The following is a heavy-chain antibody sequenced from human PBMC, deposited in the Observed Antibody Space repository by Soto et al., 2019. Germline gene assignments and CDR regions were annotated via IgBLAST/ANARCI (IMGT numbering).Heavy chain of an antibody. CDR3: ARDSGSTVTLDY. D-gene: IGHD4-17*01. Sequence: ASGKVSCKASGYTLTGYYMHWVRQAPGQGLEWMGWINPNSGGTNYAQKFQGWVTMTRDTSISTAYMELSRLRSDDTAVYYCARDSGSTVTLDYWGQGTLVTVSS. V-gene: IGHV1-2*04. CDR1: GYTLTGYY. CDR2: INPNSGGT. J-gene: IGHJ4*02.